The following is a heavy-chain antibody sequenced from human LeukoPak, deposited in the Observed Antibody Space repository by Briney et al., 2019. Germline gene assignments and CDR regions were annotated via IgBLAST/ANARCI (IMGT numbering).Heavy chain of an antibody. D-gene: IGHD6-6*01. Sequence: SETPSLTCTVSGGSMNTYYRTWIRQPAGKGLQWIGYIYPSSFTNYNPSLKSRVTISVDTSKNQFSLKLSSVTAADTAVYYCARGAPRSDYFDYWGQGTLVTVSS. CDR2: IYPSSFT. CDR1: GGSMNTYY. V-gene: IGHV4-59*01. CDR3: ARGAPRSDYFDY. J-gene: IGHJ4*02.